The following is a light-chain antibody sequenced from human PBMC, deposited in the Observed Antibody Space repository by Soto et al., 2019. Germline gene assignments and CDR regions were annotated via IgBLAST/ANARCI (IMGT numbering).Light chain of an antibody. V-gene: IGLV2-11*01. CDR3: CSYAGSYTYV. CDR2: DVS. CDR1: SSDVGGYNY. J-gene: IGLJ1*01. Sequence: SALTQPRSVSGSPGQSVTISCTGTSSDVGGYNYVSWYQQHPGKAPKLMIYDVSKRPSGVPDRFSGSKSGNTASLTISGLQAEYEADYYCCSYAGSYTYVFGTGTKLTVL.